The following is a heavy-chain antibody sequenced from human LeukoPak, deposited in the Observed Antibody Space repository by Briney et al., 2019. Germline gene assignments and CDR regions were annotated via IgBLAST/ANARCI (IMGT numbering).Heavy chain of an antibody. CDR3: ARGLGYCSSTSCHGY. V-gene: IGHV4-39*07. J-gene: IGHJ4*02. CDR2: INHSGST. CDR1: GGSISSGSYY. Sequence: PSQTLSLTCTVSGGSISSGSYYWSWIRQPPGKGLEWIGEINHSGSTNYNPSLKSRVTISVDTSKNQFSLKLSSVTAADTAVYYCARGLGYCSSTSCHGYWGQGTLVTVSS. D-gene: IGHD2-2*01.